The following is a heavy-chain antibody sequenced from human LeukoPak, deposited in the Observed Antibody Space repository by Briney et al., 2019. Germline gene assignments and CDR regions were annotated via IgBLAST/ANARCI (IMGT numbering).Heavy chain of an antibody. D-gene: IGHD3-3*01. CDR1: GFTFSSYA. CDR2: ISGSGGST. CDR3: AKCIDDFWSGYFFFDY. J-gene: IGHJ4*02. Sequence: PGGSLRLSCAASGFTFSSYAMSWVRQVPGKGLEWVSGISGSGGSTYYADSVKGRFTISRDNSKNTLYLQMNSLRAEDTAVYYCAKCIDDFWSGYFFFDYWGQGTLVTVSS. V-gene: IGHV3-23*01.